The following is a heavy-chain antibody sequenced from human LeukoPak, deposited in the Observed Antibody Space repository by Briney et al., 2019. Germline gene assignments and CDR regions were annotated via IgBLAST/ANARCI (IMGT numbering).Heavy chain of an antibody. Sequence: GGSLRLSCAASGLTVSRNYMSWVRQAPGKGLESVSVIYSGGSTYYAESVRGRFTISRDNSKNTLYLQMNSLRVEHTAVYYCARVGGHWGQGTLVTVSS. D-gene: IGHD3-10*01. CDR1: GLTVSRNY. CDR2: IYSGGST. CDR3: ARVGGH. V-gene: IGHV3-53*01. J-gene: IGHJ4*02.